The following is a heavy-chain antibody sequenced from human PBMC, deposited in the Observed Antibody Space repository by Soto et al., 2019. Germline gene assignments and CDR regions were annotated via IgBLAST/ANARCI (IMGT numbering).Heavy chain of an antibody. CDR3: ARGKYCSSTSCRRAAYYMDV. Sequence: QVQLVQSGAEVKKPGASVKVSCKASGYTFTSYDINWVRQATGQGLEWMGWMNPNSGNTGYAQKFQGRVTMTRNTSISTAYMELSSLRSEDTAVYYCARGKYCSSTSCRRAAYYMDVWGKGTTVTVSS. V-gene: IGHV1-8*01. D-gene: IGHD2-2*01. J-gene: IGHJ6*03. CDR1: GYTFTSYD. CDR2: MNPNSGNT.